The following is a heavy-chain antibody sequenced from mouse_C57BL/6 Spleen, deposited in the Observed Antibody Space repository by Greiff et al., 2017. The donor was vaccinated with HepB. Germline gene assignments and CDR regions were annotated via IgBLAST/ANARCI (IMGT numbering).Heavy chain of an antibody. V-gene: IGHV1-55*01. Sequence: QVQLQQPGAELVKPGASVKMSCKASGYTFTSYWITWVKQRPGQGLEWIGDIYPGSGSTNYNEKFKSKATLTVDTSSSTAYMQLSSLTSEDSAVYYGARYYYDYDWGYAMDYWGQGTSVTVSS. CDR3: ARYYYDYDWGYAMDY. D-gene: IGHD2-4*01. J-gene: IGHJ4*01. CDR1: GYTFTSYW. CDR2: IYPGSGST.